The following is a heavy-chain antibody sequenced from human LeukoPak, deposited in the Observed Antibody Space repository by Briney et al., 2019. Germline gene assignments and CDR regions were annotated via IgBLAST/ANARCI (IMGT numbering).Heavy chain of an antibody. CDR3: ARRLRYYYGSGSYGYFDY. V-gene: IGHV3-21*01. CDR1: GFTFSSYS. Sequence: GGSLRLSCAASGFTFSSYSMNWVRQAPGKGLEWVSSISSSSSYIYYADSVKGRFTISRDNAKNSLYLQMNSLRAEDTAVYYCARRLRYYYGSGSYGYFDYWGQGTLVTVSS. J-gene: IGHJ4*02. D-gene: IGHD3-10*01. CDR2: ISSSSSYI.